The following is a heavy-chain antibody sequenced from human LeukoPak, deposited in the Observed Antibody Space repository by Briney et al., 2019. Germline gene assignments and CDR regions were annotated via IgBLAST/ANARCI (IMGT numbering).Heavy chain of an antibody. V-gene: IGHV3-64*01. J-gene: IGHJ4*02. D-gene: IGHD3-22*01. Sequence: GGSLRLSCAASGFTFSSYAMHWVRQAPGKGLEYVSGISSNGGSTKYANSVKGRFTISRDNSKNTLYLQMGSLRAEDMAVYYCARDRDSSGFYYYFDYWGQGTLVTVSS. CDR3: ARDRDSSGFYYYFDY. CDR2: ISSNGGST. CDR1: GFTFSSYA.